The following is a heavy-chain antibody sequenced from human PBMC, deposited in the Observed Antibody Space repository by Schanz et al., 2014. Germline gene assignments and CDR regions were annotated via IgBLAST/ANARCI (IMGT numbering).Heavy chain of an antibody. J-gene: IGHJ4*02. CDR2: ISGSGGST. V-gene: IGHV3-23*04. CDR3: AKEDRTHSSDYVY. CDR1: GFTFSNFA. Sequence: VQLVESGGGVVQPGRSLRLSCAASGFTFSNFAIHWVRQAPGKGLEWVSAISGSGGSTYYADSVKGRFTISRDNSKNTLYLQMNSLRPEDTAVYYCAKEDRTHSSDYVYWGQGTLVTVSS. D-gene: IGHD3-22*01.